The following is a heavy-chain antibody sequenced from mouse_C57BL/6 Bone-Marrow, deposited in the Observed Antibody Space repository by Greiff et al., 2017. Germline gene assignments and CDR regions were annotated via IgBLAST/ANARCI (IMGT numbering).Heavy chain of an antibody. CDR2: ISSGGSYT. CDR1: GFTFSRYG. Sequence: EVNVVESGGDLVKPGGSLKLSCAASGFTFSRYGMSWVRQTPDKRLEWVATISSGGSYTDYPDSVKGRFTHSRDNAKRTLYLQMSGLKSEDTAMYYCARRGMDYWGQGTSVTVSS. J-gene: IGHJ4*01. V-gene: IGHV5-6*02. CDR3: ARRGMDY.